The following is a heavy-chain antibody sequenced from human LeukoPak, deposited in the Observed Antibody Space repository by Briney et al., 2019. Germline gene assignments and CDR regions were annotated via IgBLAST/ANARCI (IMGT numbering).Heavy chain of an antibody. CDR3: ARGARYFDWLLDY. D-gene: IGHD3-9*01. CDR1: GFSCSSYG. Sequence: GRSLRLFCAASGFSCSSYGMQWVRQAPGKGLEWVAVIWYDGSNKYYADSVKGRFTISRDNSKNTLYLQMNSLRAEDTAVYYCARGARYFDWLLDYWGQGTLVTVSS. CDR2: IWYDGSNK. V-gene: IGHV3-33*01. J-gene: IGHJ4*02.